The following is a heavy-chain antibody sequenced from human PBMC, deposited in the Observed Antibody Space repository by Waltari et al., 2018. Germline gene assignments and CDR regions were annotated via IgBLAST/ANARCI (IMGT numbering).Heavy chain of an antibody. CDR3: AGCHCTGGVCYPLQADFYMDV. CDR2: ILPSLGIA. CDR1: GGTFSSYA. Sequence: QVQLVQSGAEVKKPGSSVKVSCKASGGTFSSYAISWVRQAPGQGLEWMGGILPSLGIANCAQKFQGRVTIPADESTSTAYMELSSLRSEDTAVYYCAGCHCTGGVCYPLQADFYMDVWGKGTTVTVSS. D-gene: IGHD2-8*02. J-gene: IGHJ6*03. V-gene: IGHV1-69*04.